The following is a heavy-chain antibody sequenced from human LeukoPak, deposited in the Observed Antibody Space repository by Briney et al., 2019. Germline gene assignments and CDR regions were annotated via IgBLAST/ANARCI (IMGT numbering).Heavy chain of an antibody. CDR3: AREEYYGDLGY. CDR1: GFTFDDYG. Sequence: GGSLRLSCAASGFTFDDYGLSWVRQAPGKGLEWVSGINWNGGSTSYADSVKGRFTISRDNAKNTLYLQMNSLRAEDTAVYYCAREEYYGDLGYWGQGTLVTVSS. J-gene: IGHJ4*02. CDR2: INWNGGST. V-gene: IGHV3-20*04. D-gene: IGHD4-17*01.